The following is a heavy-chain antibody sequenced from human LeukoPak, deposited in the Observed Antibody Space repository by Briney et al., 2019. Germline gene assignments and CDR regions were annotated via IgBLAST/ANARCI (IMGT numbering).Heavy chain of an antibody. D-gene: IGHD3-16*02. CDR1: GGSISSYY. Sequence: SETLSLTCTVSGGSISSYYWSWIRQPAGKGLEWIGRIYTSGSTNYNPSLKSRVTMSVDTSKNQFSLKLSSVTAADTAVYYCARAAQYYDYVWGSYRPLGNWSDPWGQGTLVTVSS. V-gene: IGHV4-4*07. J-gene: IGHJ5*02. CDR3: ARAAQYYDYVWGSYRPLGNWSDP. CDR2: IYTSGST.